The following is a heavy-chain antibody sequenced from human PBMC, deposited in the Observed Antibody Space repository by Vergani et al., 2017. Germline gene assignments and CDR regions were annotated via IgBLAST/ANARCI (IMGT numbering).Heavy chain of an antibody. Sequence: EVELVESGGGLVQPGGSLRLSCAASGFTFNEYWMHWARQVPGKGLVWVSGMNGDGDTISYADSVKGRFTISRDNSKNTLYLQMNSLRAEDTAVYYCAKDRLAVADSFDYWGQGTLVTVSS. CDR2: MNGDGDTI. CDR3: AKDRLAVADSFDY. D-gene: IGHD6-19*01. V-gene: IGHV3-74*01. CDR1: GFTFNEYW. J-gene: IGHJ4*02.